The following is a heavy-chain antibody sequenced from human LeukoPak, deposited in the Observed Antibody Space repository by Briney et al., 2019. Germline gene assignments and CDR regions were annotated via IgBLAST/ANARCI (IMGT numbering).Heavy chain of an antibody. D-gene: IGHD3-16*01. CDR1: GFSFSTYG. Sequence: GRSLRLSCVASGFSFSTYGLNWARQAPGKGLEWVASINHNGNVNYYVDSVKGRFTISRDNAKNSLYLQMSNLRAEDTAVYFCARGGGLDVWGQGATVTVSS. CDR3: ARGGGLDV. CDR2: INHNGNVN. J-gene: IGHJ6*02. V-gene: IGHV3-7*03.